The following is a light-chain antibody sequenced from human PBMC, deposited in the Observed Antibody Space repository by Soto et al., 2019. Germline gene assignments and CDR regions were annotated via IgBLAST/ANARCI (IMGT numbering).Light chain of an antibody. J-gene: IGKJ1*01. CDR2: GAS. CDR1: QSVSSS. Sequence: EIVMTQSPDTLSVSPGERATLSCRASQSVSSSLAWYQQKPGQAPRLLIYGASTRATGIPARFSGSGSGTEFTLTISSLQSEDFAVYYCQQYNNWWTFGQGTKVEVK. CDR3: QQYNNWWT. V-gene: IGKV3-15*01.